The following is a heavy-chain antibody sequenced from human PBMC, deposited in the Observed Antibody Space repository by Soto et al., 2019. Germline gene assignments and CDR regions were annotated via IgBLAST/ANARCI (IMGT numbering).Heavy chain of an antibody. J-gene: IGHJ4*02. D-gene: IGHD3-22*01. CDR1: GGTFSSYA. V-gene: IGHV1-69*01. CDR3: AIHYYYDSSGYYSEYYFDY. CDR2: LIPIFGTA. Sequence: QVQLVQSGAEVKKPGSSVKVSCKASGGTFSSYAISWVRQAPGQGLEWMGGLIPIFGTANYAQKFQGRVTITADESTSTAYMELSSLRSEDTAVYYCAIHYYYDSSGYYSEYYFDYWGQGTLVTVSS.